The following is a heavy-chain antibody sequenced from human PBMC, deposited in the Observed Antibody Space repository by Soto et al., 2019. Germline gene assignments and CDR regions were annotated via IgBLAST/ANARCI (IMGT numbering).Heavy chain of an antibody. D-gene: IGHD6-13*01. Sequence: QVQLVQSGAEVKKPGASVKVSCKASGYTFTSYDINWVRQATGQGLEWMGWMNPNSGNTGYAQKFQGRVTMTGNTSISTAYMELSSQRSEDTAVYYCAVRVWGQQLVNFDPWGQGTLVTVSS. CDR1: GYTFTSYD. CDR3: AVRVWGQQLVNFDP. J-gene: IGHJ5*02. CDR2: MNPNSGNT. V-gene: IGHV1-8*01.